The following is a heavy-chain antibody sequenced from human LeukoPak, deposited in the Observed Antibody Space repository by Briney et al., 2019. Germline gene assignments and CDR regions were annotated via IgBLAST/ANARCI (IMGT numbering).Heavy chain of an antibody. D-gene: IGHD6-19*01. CDR1: GFTFSSYE. CDR2: ISSGSTI. Sequence: PGGSLRLSCAASGFTFSSYEMNWVRQAPGKGLEWVSYISSGSTIYDADSVKGRFTISRDNAKNSLYLQMNSLRAEDTAVYYCARESIAVAGAPFDYWGQGTLVTGSS. V-gene: IGHV3-48*03. J-gene: IGHJ4*02. CDR3: ARESIAVAGAPFDY.